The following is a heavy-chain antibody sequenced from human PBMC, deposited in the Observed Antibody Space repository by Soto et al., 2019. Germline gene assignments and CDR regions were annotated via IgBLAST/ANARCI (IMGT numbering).Heavy chain of an antibody. V-gene: IGHV1-69*19. D-gene: IGHD3-10*01. Sequence: QVQLVPSGAEMKKPGSSVKVSCQSSGGTFNTYAMNWVRQAPGQGPEWMGDISPMFGAANYAPKFQGRVTITADESTGTSYMQLSSLTSEDTALYFCAREVQVHTPAFVYWGQGTLVTVSS. CDR2: ISPMFGAA. CDR3: AREVQVHTPAFVY. J-gene: IGHJ4*02. CDR1: GGTFNTYA.